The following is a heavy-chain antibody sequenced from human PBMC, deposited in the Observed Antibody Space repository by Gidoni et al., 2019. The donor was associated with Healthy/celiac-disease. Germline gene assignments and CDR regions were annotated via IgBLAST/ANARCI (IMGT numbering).Heavy chain of an antibody. CDR3: ARTSRRRIDYGDLFPFDY. Sequence: EVQLVESGGGLVQPGGSLSLSCAASGFTFSRYWTSWVRQAPGKGLEWVANIKQDGSEKYYVDSVKGRFTISRDNAKNSLYLQMNSLRAEDTAVYYCARTSRRRIDYGDLFPFDYWGQGTLVTVSS. CDR2: IKQDGSEK. CDR1: GFTFSRYW. J-gene: IGHJ4*02. V-gene: IGHV3-7*05. D-gene: IGHD4-17*01.